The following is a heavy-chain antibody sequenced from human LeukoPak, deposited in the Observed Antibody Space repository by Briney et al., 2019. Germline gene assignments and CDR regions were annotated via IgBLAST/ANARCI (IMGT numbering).Heavy chain of an antibody. Sequence: PGGSLRLSCAASGFTFSSYAMHWVRQAPGKGLEWVAVISYDGSNKYYADSVKGRFTISRDNSKNTLYLQMNSLRAEDTAVYYCARAVLLWFGELLDIDYWGQGTLVTVSS. CDR1: GFTFSSYA. CDR3: ARAVLLWFGELLDIDY. D-gene: IGHD3-10*01. CDR2: ISYDGSNK. J-gene: IGHJ4*02. V-gene: IGHV3-30-3*01.